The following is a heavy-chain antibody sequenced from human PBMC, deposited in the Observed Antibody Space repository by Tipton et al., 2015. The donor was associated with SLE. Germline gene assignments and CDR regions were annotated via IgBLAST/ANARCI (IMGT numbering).Heavy chain of an antibody. CDR2: LSDIGRT. CDR3: ARQRDLDAFDI. J-gene: IGHJ3*02. CDR1: GASFSGYY. Sequence: LRLSCTVSGASFSGYYWSWIRQPPGKGLEWIGYLSDIGRTNYKSSLRSRVTISVDTSRNLLSLKVTSVTAAGTAVYYCARQRDLDAFDIWGQGTMVIVSS. V-gene: IGHV4-59*08.